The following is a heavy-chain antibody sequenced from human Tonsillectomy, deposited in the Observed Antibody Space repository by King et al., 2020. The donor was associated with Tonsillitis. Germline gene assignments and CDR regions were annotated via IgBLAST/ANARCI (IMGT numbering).Heavy chain of an antibody. D-gene: IGHD4-23*01. Sequence: VTLKESGPTLVKSTQTLTLTCTFSGFSLRRDGLAVGWIRQPPGKALEWLALIYWDDDKRYSPSLKSSLTITKDTSKNQVVLTMTNMDPVGTATYFCAHTRDYGGPPHFWGQGTLVTVSS. CDR1: GFSLRRDGLA. V-gene: IGHV2-5*02. CDR2: IYWDDDK. J-gene: IGHJ4*02. CDR3: AHTRDYGGPPHF.